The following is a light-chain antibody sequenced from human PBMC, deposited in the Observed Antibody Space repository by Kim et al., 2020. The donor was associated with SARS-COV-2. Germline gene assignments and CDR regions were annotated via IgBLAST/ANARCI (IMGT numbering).Light chain of an antibody. Sequence: DIQMTQSPSTLSASVGDRVIITCRASQSISSWLAWYQQKPGKAPKLLIYDASSLESGVPSRFSGSGSGTEFTRTISSLQPDDFATYCCQQYNSYPWTFGQGTKVDIK. CDR3: QQYNSYPWT. J-gene: IGKJ1*01. CDR1: QSISSW. CDR2: DAS. V-gene: IGKV1-5*01.